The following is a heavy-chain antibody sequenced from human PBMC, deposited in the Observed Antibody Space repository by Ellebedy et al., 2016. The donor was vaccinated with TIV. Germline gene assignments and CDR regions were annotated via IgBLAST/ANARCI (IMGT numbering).Heavy chain of an antibody. J-gene: IGHJ5*02. CDR2: INPASGGA. CDR1: GYSFSGYY. CDR3: ARGWELRWFDP. D-gene: IGHD3-10*01. V-gene: IGHV1-2*02. Sequence: ASVKVSXXASGYSFSGYYIYWVRQAPGQGLEWMGWINPASGGANYAPKFQGRVTMTRDTSISTAYMELNRLTSDDTAVYYCARGWELRWFDPWGQGTLVTVSS.